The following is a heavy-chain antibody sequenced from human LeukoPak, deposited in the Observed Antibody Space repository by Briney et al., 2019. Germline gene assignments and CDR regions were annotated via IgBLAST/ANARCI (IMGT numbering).Heavy chain of an antibody. V-gene: IGHV1-2*02. CDR1: GYTFTGYY. Sequence: ASVKVSCKASGYTFTGYYMHWVRQAPGQGLEWMGWINPNSGGTNYAQKFQGRVTMTRDTSISTAYMELSRLRSDDTAVYYCARLTVVPAAIQRAFDIWGQGTKVTVSS. D-gene: IGHD2-2*02. J-gene: IGHJ3*02. CDR2: INPNSGGT. CDR3: ARLTVVPAAIQRAFDI.